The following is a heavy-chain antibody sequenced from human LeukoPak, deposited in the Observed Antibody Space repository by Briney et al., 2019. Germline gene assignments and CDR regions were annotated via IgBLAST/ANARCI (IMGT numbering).Heavy chain of an antibody. CDR1: GFNFADYA. J-gene: IGHJ4*02. Sequence: PGRSLRLSCTGSGFNFADYAMSWVRQAPGKGLEWVGFIRSKAYGETTLYAATVKGRFTISRDDSKRVAYLQMNSLKIEDTGVYFCTRDYQLLPDWGQGTLVTVYS. V-gene: IGHV3-49*04. D-gene: IGHD2-2*01. CDR2: IRSKAYGETT. CDR3: TRDYQLLPD.